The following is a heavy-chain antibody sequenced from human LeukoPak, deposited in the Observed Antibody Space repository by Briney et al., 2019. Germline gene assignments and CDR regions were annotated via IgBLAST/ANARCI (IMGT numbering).Heavy chain of an antibody. CDR2: IIPIFGTA. V-gene: IGHV1-69*05. D-gene: IGHD4-17*01. J-gene: IGHJ3*02. CDR3: ARPMTTVTSDAFDI. Sequence: VASVKVSCKASGGTFSSYAISWVRQAPGQGLEWMGRIIPIFGTANYAQKFQGRVTITTDESTSTAYMELSSLRSEDTAVYYCARPMTTVTSDAFDIWGQGTMVTVSS. CDR1: GGTFSSYA.